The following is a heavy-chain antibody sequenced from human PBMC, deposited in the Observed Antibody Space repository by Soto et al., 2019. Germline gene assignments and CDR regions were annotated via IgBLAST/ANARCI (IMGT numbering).Heavy chain of an antibody. Sequence: SETLSLTCTVSGGSISSGDYYWGWIRQPPGKGLEWIGYIYYSGSTYYNPSLKSRVTISVDTSKNQFSLKLSSVTAADTAVYYCARDQMEQYYDFWSAYYTGSHGMDVWGQGTTVTVSS. CDR3: ARDQMEQYYDFWSAYYTGSHGMDV. CDR1: GGSISSGDYY. J-gene: IGHJ6*02. D-gene: IGHD3-3*01. V-gene: IGHV4-30-4*01. CDR2: IYYSGST.